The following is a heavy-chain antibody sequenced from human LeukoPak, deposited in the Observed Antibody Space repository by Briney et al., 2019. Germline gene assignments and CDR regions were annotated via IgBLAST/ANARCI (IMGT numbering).Heavy chain of an antibody. V-gene: IGHV3-23*01. Sequence: PGGTLRLSCAASGFTFSSYGMSWVRQAPGKGLEWVSAISGSGGSTYYADSVKGRFTISRDNSKNTLYLQMNSLRAEDTAVYYCAKDYRPRGSSWYEGDAFDIWGQGTMVTVSS. CDR1: GFTFSSYG. CDR2: ISGSGGST. J-gene: IGHJ3*02. CDR3: AKDYRPRGSSWYEGDAFDI. D-gene: IGHD6-13*01.